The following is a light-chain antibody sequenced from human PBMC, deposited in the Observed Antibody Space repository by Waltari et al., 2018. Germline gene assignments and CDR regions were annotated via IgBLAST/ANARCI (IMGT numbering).Light chain of an antibody. CDR3: SSLTTGSTGL. J-gene: IGLJ2*01. CDR1: SSDIGAFDL. Sequence: QSALAQPASVSGSPGQSITISCTGSSSDIGAFDLVSWYQQHPGRAPRLIIRNVSERPSGVPHRFSGSKSGNTASLTISSLRSEDESLYFCSSLTTGSTGLFGGGTKLTVL. CDR2: NVS. V-gene: IGLV2-14*03.